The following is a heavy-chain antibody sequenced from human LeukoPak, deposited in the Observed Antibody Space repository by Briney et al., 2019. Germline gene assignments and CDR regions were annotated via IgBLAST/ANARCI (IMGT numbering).Heavy chain of an antibody. V-gene: IGHV1-2*02. D-gene: IGHD2-2*01. CDR1: GYTFTGYY. J-gene: IGHJ6*02. CDR3: ARVRGRVPAASYGMDV. Sequence: ASVKVSCKASGYTFTGYYMHWVRQAPGQGLEWMGWINPNSGGTNYAQKFQGRVTMTRDTSISTAYIELSRLRSDDTAVYYCARVRGRVPAASYGMDVWGQGTTVTVSS. CDR2: INPNSGGT.